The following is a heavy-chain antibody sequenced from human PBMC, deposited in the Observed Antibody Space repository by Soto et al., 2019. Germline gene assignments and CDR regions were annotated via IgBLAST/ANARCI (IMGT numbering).Heavy chain of an antibody. V-gene: IGHV3-30-3*01. Sequence: GGSLRLSCAASGFTFSSYAMHWVRQAPGKGLEWVAVISYDGSNKYYADSVKGRFTTSRDNSKNTLYLQMNSLRAEDTAVYYCARDASDIVVVVAATPAGNRFDPWGQGTLVTVSS. CDR1: GFTFSSYA. J-gene: IGHJ5*02. CDR3: ARDASDIVVVVAATPAGNRFDP. CDR2: ISYDGSNK. D-gene: IGHD2-15*01.